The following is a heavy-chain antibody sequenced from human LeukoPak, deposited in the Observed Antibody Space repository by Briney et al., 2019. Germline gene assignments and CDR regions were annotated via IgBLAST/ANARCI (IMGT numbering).Heavy chain of an antibody. CDR2: ISSSGTTI. Sequence: GGSLRRSSAASGFSFSAYSMTRVRQAPGKGLEGGSYISSSGTTIYYAASVKGRFTISRDNGKNSLYLQMNSLRDEDTAVYYCSRESRYSSDYWGRGTLVTVCS. V-gene: IGHV3-48*02. CDR1: GFSFSAYS. J-gene: IGHJ4*02. D-gene: IGHD6-13*01. CDR3: SRESRYSSDY.